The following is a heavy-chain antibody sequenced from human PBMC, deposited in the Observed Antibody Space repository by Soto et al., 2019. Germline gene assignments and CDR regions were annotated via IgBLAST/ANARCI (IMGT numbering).Heavy chain of an antibody. CDR3: ARSYDDSSGYIDY. J-gene: IGHJ4*02. CDR1: GYSISSGYY. CDR2: ISHSGST. D-gene: IGHD3-22*01. Sequence: PSETLSLTCAVSGYSISSGYYWGWIRQPPGKGLEWIGTISHSGSTYYNPSLKSRLTISVDTSKNQFSLKLSSVTAADTAVYYCARSYDDSSGYIDYWGQGTRVTVSS. V-gene: IGHV4-38-2*01.